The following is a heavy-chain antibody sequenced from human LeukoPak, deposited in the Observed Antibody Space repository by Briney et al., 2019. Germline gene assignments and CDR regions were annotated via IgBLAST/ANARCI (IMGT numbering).Heavy chain of an antibody. D-gene: IGHD3-9*01. CDR2: IYHSGST. V-gene: IGHV4-30-2*01. J-gene: IGHJ4*02. CDR3: ARRDILTGYLDY. CDR1: GGSISSGGYP. Sequence: SQTLSLTCAVSGGSISSGGYPWSWIRQPPGKGLERIGYIYHSGSTYYNPSLKSRVTISVDRSKNQFSLKLSSVTAADTAVYYCARRDILTGYLDYWGQGTLVTVSS.